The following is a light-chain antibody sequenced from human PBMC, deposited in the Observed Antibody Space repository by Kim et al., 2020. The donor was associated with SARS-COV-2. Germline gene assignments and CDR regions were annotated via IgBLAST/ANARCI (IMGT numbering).Light chain of an antibody. CDR2: DND. CDR3: GTWDTSLSAVV. V-gene: IGLV1-51*01. CDR1: NSNIGKFY. J-gene: IGLJ2*01. Sequence: GQKYSISCAGSNSNIGKFYVSWDQQLPGAAPKHLIYDNDKRPSGIPDRFSGSKPGTSATLAITGLQAGDEADYSCGTWDTSLSAVVFGGGTQLTVL.